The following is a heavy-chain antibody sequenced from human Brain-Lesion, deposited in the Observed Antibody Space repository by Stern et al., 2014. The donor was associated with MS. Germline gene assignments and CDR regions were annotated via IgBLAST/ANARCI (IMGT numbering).Heavy chain of an antibody. CDR1: GDSISSGGHY. J-gene: IGHJ5*02. Sequence: VQLVESGTGLVKPSQTLSLTCTVSGDSISSGGHYWSWIRQHPGKGLEWIGYIYNSGATFYNPSLKGRVTISLDMSNNQFSLTMSSVTAADTATYYCASRWSGTYYGQNWFDPWGQGILVTVSS. CDR2: IYNSGAT. V-gene: IGHV4-31*03. CDR3: ASRWSGTYYGQNWFDP. D-gene: IGHD1-26*01.